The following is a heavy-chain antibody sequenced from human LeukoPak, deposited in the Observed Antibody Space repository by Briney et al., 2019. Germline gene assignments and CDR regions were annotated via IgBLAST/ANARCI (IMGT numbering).Heavy chain of an antibody. CDR1: GDSVSSNRAA. D-gene: IGHD2-15*01. J-gene: IGHJ3*02. CDR3: ARGFRYCSGGSCYSDAFDI. Sequence: SQTLSLTCAISGDSVSSNRAAWNWIRQSPSRGLEWLGTTYYRSKWYNDYAVSVKSRITINPDTSKNQFSLQLNSVTPEDTAVYYCARGFRYCSGGSCYSDAFDIWGQGTMVTVSS. CDR2: TYYRSKWYN. V-gene: IGHV6-1*01.